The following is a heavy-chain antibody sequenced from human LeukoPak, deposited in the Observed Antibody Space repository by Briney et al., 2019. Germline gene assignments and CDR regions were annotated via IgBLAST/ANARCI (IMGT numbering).Heavy chain of an antibody. Sequence: PGGSLRLSCAASGFTFSSYSMNWVRQAPGKGLEWVSSISSSSSYIYYADSVKGRFTISRDNAKNSLYLQMNSLRAEDTAVYYCARDYYYDSSGYPPSAYWGQGTLVTVSS. V-gene: IGHV3-21*01. D-gene: IGHD3-22*01. CDR2: ISSSSSYI. CDR3: ARDYYYDSSGYPPSAY. J-gene: IGHJ4*02. CDR1: GFTFSSYS.